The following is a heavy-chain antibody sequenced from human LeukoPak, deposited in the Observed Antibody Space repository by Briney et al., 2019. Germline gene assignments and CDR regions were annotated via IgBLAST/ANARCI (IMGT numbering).Heavy chain of an antibody. Sequence: GGSLRLSCAASGFTFSGYSMNWVRQAPGKGLEWVSSITSSSSYIYYSDSVKGRFTISRDNAKNSMYLQMNSLRAEDTAVYYCARQSIAARRGRAFDIWGQGTMVTVSS. CDR2: ITSSSSYI. CDR1: GFTFSGYS. J-gene: IGHJ3*02. CDR3: ARQSIAARRGRAFDI. V-gene: IGHV3-21*01. D-gene: IGHD6-6*01.